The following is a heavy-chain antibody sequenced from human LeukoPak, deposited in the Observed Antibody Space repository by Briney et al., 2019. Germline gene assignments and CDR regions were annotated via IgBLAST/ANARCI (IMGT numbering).Heavy chain of an antibody. CDR3: AKGRRAAGDP. Sequence: QPGGSLRLSCAASGFTFTSNAMSWVRQAPGKGLEWVSTIGGSGGRTYYADSVKGRFTISRDNSKNTLFLQMNSLRAEDTAVYYCAKGRRAAGDPWGQGTLVTVSS. CDR2: IGGSGGRT. V-gene: IGHV3-23*01. D-gene: IGHD2-15*01. CDR1: GFTFTSNA. J-gene: IGHJ5*02.